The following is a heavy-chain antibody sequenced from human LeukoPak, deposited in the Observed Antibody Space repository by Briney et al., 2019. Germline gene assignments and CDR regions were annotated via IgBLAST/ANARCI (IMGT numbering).Heavy chain of an antibody. CDR1: GGSISTTTYY. V-gene: IGHV4-39*01. Sequence: PWETLSLTCTVSGGSISTTTYYWGWHRQPPGKGLEWIGSIYYSGSTYHNPSLKSRVTISIDTSKNQFSLKLSSVTAADTAVYYCATDTSGWYSDYWGQGTLVTVSS. CDR2: IYYSGST. J-gene: IGHJ4*02. D-gene: IGHD6-19*01. CDR3: ATDTSGWYSDY.